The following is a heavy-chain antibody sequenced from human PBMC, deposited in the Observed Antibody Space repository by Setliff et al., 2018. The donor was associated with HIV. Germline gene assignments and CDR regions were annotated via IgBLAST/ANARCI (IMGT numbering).Heavy chain of an antibody. CDR1: GYTLTTYG. J-gene: IGHJ4*02. D-gene: IGHD6-19*01. V-gene: IGHV7-4-1*02. CDR3: AREQSFDY. Sequence: ASVKVSCKASGYTLTTYGISWVRQAPGQGPEWMGWINTETGNPMYAQGFTGRFVFSLDTSVSTAYLQINSLKASDSAMYYCAREQSFDYWGQGTLVTVSS. CDR2: INTETGNP.